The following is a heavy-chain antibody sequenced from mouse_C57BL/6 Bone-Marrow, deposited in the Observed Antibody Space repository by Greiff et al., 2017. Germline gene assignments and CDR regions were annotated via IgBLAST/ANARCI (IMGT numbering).Heavy chain of an antibody. CDR3: ARGYFDV. J-gene: IGHJ1*03. Sequence: VQLQQSGPELVKPGASVKISCKASGYAFSSSWMNWVKQRPGKGLEWIGRIYPGDGDTNYNGKFKGKATLTADKSSSTAYMQLSSLTSEDSAVSVSARGYFDVWGTGTTVTVSS. CDR1: GYAFSSSW. CDR2: IYPGDGDT. V-gene: IGHV1-82*01.